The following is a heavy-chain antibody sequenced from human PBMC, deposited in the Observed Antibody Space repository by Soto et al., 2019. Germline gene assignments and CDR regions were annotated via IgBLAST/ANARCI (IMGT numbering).Heavy chain of an antibody. CDR3: AKDLLSV. V-gene: IGHV3-30*18. CDR2: ISYDESNK. Sequence: QVQLVESGGSVVQPGRSLRLSCAASGFTFSNYGMHWVRQAPGKGLEWVAIISYDESNKYYADSVKGRFTISRDNSKNTLYLQMNSLRPEDTAVYYCAKDLLSVWGQGTLVTVSS. CDR1: GFTFSNYG. J-gene: IGHJ4*02.